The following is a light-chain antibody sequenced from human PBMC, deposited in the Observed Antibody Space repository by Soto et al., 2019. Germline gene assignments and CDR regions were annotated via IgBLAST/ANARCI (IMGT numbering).Light chain of an antibody. J-gene: IGLJ3*02. CDR1: SGHSSYA. V-gene: IGLV4-69*01. CDR2: VNSDGSH. CDR3: QTWGTGPWV. Sequence: QSVLTQSPSASASLGASVKLTCTLSSGHSSYAIAWHQQQPEKGPRYLMKVNSDGSHSKGDGIPDRFSGSSSGAERYLTISSLQSEDEGDYYCQTWGTGPWVFGGGTKVTVL.